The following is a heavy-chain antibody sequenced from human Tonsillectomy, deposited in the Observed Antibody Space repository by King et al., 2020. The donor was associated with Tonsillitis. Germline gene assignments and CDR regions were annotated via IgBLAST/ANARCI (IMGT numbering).Heavy chain of an antibody. CDR2: MNPSSGNT. CDR3: ARGPQKYCSTTTCYETGYWFDP. D-gene: IGHD2-2*01. CDR1: GYTFTNYD. J-gene: IGHJ5*02. V-gene: IGHV1-8*01. Sequence: QLVQSGAEVKKPGASVKVSCKASGYTFTNYDINWVRQATGQGLEWMGWMNPSSGNTGSAQKFQGRVTLTRNTSTSTAYMELSSLRSEDTAVYYRARGPQKYCSTTTCYETGYWFDPWGQGTLVTVSS.